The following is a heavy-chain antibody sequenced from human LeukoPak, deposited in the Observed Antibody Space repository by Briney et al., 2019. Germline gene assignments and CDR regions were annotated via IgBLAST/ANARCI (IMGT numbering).Heavy chain of an antibody. CDR3: ARFDDGYSPFDY. J-gene: IGHJ4*02. CDR2: IYYSGST. Sequence: KPSETLSLTCTVSGGSISSSSYYWGWIRQPPGKGLEWIESIYYSGSTYYNPSLKSRVTISVDTSKNQFSLKLSSVTAADTAVYYCARFDDGYSPFDYWGQGTLVTVSS. D-gene: IGHD5-24*01. V-gene: IGHV4-39*01. CDR1: GGSISSSSYY.